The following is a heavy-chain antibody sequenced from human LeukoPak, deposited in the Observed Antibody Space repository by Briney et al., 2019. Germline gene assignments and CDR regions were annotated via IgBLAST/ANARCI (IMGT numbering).Heavy chain of an antibody. V-gene: IGHV3-23*01. CDR3: AKAVGQGYDY. CDR1: GFTFSSYA. Sequence: GGSLRLSCAASGFTFSSYAMSWVCQAPGKGLEWVSAISGSGGSTYYAVSVKGRFTISRDNSKNTLYLQMNSLRAEDTAVYYCAKAVGQGYDYWGQGTLVTVSS. J-gene: IGHJ4*02. CDR2: ISGSGGST. D-gene: IGHD3-10*01.